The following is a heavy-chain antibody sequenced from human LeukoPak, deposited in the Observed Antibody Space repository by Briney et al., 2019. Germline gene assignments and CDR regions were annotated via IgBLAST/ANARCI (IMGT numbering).Heavy chain of an antibody. CDR2: IYSAGST. J-gene: IGHJ4*02. D-gene: IGHD3-10*01. V-gene: IGHV3-66*01. CDR3: AKGVEFNRRITYPGY. Sequence: GGSLRLSCAGSGFTVSRNYMSWIRKAPGKGLEWVSAIYSAGSTYYADSVKGRFTISRDNSKNTLYLQMNSLRAEDTAVYYCAKGVEFNRRITYPGYWGQGTLSPSPQ. CDR1: GFTVSRNY.